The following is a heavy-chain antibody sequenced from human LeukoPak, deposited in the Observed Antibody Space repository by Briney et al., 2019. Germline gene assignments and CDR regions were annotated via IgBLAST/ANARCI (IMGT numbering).Heavy chain of an antibody. V-gene: IGHV4-31*03. CDR2: IYYSGST. D-gene: IGHD4-4*01. Sequence: PSETLSLTCTVSGGSISSGGYYWSWIRQHPGKGLEWIGYIYYSGSTYYNPSLKSRVTISLDTSKNQFSLKLSSVTAADTAVYYCARGDRRDGYSPREFDYWGQGTLVTVSS. CDR1: GGSISSGGYY. CDR3: ARGDRRDGYSPREFDY. J-gene: IGHJ4*02.